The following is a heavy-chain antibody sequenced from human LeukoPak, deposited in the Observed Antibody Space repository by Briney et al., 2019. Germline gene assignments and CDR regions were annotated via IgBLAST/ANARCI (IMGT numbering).Heavy chain of an antibody. CDR2: IRYDGSNK. V-gene: IGHV3-30*02. J-gene: IGHJ4*02. Sequence: GGSLRLSCAASGFTFSSYGMHWVRQAPGKWLEWVAFIRYDGSNKYYADSVKGRFTISRDNSRHTLYLQMNSLRAEDTAVYYCAKRSGGPSPFDYWGQGTLVTVSS. D-gene: IGHD3-3*01. CDR3: AKRSGGPSPFDY. CDR1: GFTFSSYG.